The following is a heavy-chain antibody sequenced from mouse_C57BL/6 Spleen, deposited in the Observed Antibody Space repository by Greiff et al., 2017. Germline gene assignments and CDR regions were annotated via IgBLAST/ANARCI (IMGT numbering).Heavy chain of an antibody. CDR1: GFSLTSYG. CDR3: ASTPGYAMDY. CDR2: IWSGGSA. Sequence: QVQLQQSGPGLVQPSQSLSISCTASGFSLTSYGVHWVRQSPGKGLEWLGVIWSGGSAYYNAAFISRLSISKDNSKSQVFFKMNRLQADDTAIYYCASTPGYAMDYWGQGTSVTVSS. V-gene: IGHV2-2*01. J-gene: IGHJ4*01.